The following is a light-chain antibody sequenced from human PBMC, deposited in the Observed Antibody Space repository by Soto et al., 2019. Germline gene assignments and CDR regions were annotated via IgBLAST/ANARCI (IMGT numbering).Light chain of an antibody. Sequence: EIVLTQSPGTLPLSPGERATLSCRASQSISSSYLAWYQQKPGQAPRLLIYAASSRATGIPDRFSGSGSGTDFTLTISRLEPEDFAVYYCQQYGSSSYTFGQGTQLEIK. CDR1: QSISSSY. CDR2: AAS. CDR3: QQYGSSSYT. J-gene: IGKJ2*01. V-gene: IGKV3-20*01.